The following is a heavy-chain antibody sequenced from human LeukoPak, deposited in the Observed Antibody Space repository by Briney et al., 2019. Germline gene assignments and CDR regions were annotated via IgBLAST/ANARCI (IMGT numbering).Heavy chain of an antibody. Sequence: ASVKVSCKASGGTFSSYAISLVRQAPGQGLEWMGGIIPIFGTANYAQKFQGRVTITTDESTSTAYMELSSLRSEDTAVYYCATEFMAPGGYWGQGTLVTVSS. V-gene: IGHV1-69*05. CDR1: GGTFSSYA. D-gene: IGHD1-14*01. CDR3: ATEFMAPGGY. J-gene: IGHJ4*02. CDR2: IIPIFGTA.